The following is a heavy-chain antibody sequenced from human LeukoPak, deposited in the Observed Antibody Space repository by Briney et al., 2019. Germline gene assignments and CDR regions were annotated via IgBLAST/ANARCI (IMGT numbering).Heavy chain of an antibody. CDR3: ARRVDSGFSFDF. D-gene: IGHD3-22*01. CDR1: GYSFIRYW. V-gene: IGHV5-51*01. Sequence: AESLNISCEGSGYSFIRYWIGWVRPMSRKRPGWMGHIYPGDSDTRYSPLFQGQVNITAEESISTAYLEWSSLKPSDTAMYYCARRVDSGFSFDFWGQGTLVTVSS. CDR2: IYPGDSDT. J-gene: IGHJ4*02.